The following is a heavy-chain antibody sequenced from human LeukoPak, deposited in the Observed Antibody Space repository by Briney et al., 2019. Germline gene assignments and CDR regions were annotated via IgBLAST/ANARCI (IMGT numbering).Heavy chain of an antibody. V-gene: IGHV3-23*01. D-gene: IGHD3-3*01. CDR2: VSGSGGST. CDR1: GFSFSNYA. Sequence: PGGSLRLSCAASGFSFSNYAMNSVRQAPGKGLEWVSGVSGSGGSTKYADSVKGRFTISRDNSKNTLYLQMSSLRVEDTAVYYCAKDRVFGILIGGGFDYWGQGTQLIVSS. CDR3: AKDRVFGILIGGGFDY. J-gene: IGHJ4*02.